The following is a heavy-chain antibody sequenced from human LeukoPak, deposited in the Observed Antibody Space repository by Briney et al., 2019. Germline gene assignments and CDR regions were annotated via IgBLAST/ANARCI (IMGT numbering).Heavy chain of an antibody. CDR3: ASVVAAAGTLDY. Sequence: PSETLSPTCAVSGGSISSSNWWSWVRQPPGKGLEWIGKIYHSGSTNYNPSLKSRVTISVDKSKNQFSLKLSSVTAADTAVYYCASVVAAAGTLDYWGQGTLVTVSS. V-gene: IGHV4-4*02. CDR1: GGSISSSNW. J-gene: IGHJ4*02. CDR2: IYHSGST. D-gene: IGHD6-13*01.